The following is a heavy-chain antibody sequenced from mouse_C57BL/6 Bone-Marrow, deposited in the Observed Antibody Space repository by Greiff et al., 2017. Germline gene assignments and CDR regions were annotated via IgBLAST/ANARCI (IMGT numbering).Heavy chain of an antibody. Sequence: VQLKESGAELVKPGASVKLSCTASGFNIKDTYMHWVKQRPEQGLEWIGRIDPANGNTEYDPKFQDKATITADTSSNTAYLHLSSLTSEDTAVYYYARLGGYYDGYWGQGTTLTVSS. V-gene: IGHV14-3*02. CDR3: ARLGGYYDGY. D-gene: IGHD1-1*02. CDR1: GFNIKDTY. CDR2: IDPANGNT. J-gene: IGHJ2*01.